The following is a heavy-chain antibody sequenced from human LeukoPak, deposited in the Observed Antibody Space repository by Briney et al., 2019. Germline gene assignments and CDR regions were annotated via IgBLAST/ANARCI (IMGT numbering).Heavy chain of an antibody. CDR3: ARDAAIVVVPALSYYYYYGMDV. J-gene: IGHJ6*02. Sequence: SETLSLTCTVSGGSVSSGSYYWRWIRQPPGKGLEWIGYIYYSGSTNYNPSLKSRVTISVDTSKNQFSLKLSSVTAADTAVYYCARDAAIVVVPALSYYYYYGMDVWGQGTTVTVSS. CDR2: IYYSGST. CDR1: GGSVSSGSYY. D-gene: IGHD2-2*01. V-gene: IGHV4-61*01.